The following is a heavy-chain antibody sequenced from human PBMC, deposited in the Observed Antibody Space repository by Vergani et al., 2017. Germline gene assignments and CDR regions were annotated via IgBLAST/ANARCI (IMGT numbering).Heavy chain of an antibody. CDR1: GVSISSSNW. D-gene: IGHD1-20*01. V-gene: IGHV4-4*02. J-gene: IGHJ6*02. CDR3: ARFLTGTTIYYYYGMDV. CDR2: IYHSGST. Sequence: QVQLQESGPGLVKPSQTLSLTCTVSGVSISSSNWWSWVRQPPGKGLEWIGEIYHSGSTNYNPSLKSRVTISVDKSKNQFSLKLSSVTAADTAVYYCARFLTGTTIYYYYGMDVWGQGTTVTVSS.